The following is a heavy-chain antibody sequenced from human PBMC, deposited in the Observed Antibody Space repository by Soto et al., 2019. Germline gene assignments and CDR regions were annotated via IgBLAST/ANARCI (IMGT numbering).Heavy chain of an antibody. CDR2: IWYDGSNK. V-gene: IGHV3-33*01. J-gene: IGHJ6*03. CDR1: GFTFSSYG. CDR3: ARDDGYDFWSGESSYYYYYMDV. Sequence: GGSLRLSCAASGFTFSSYGMHWVRQAPGKGLEWVAVIWYDGSNKYYADSVKGRFTISRDNSKNTLYLQMNSLRAEDTAVYYCARDDGYDFWSGESSYYYYYMDVWGKGTTVTVSS. D-gene: IGHD3-3*01.